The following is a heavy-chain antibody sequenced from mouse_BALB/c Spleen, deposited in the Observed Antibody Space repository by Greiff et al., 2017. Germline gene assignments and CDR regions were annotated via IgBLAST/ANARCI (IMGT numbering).Heavy chain of an antibody. CDR3: ARENYYGSSSWFAY. D-gene: IGHD1-1*01. J-gene: IGHJ3*01. CDR2: IWAGGST. V-gene: IGHV2-9*02. CDR1: GFSLTSYG. Sequence: VNLVESGPGLVAPSQSLSITCTVSGFSLTSYGVHWVRQPPGKGLEWLGVIWAGGSTNYNSALMSRLSISKDNSKSQVFLKMNSLQTDDTAMYYCARENYYGSSSWFAYWGQGTLVTVSA.